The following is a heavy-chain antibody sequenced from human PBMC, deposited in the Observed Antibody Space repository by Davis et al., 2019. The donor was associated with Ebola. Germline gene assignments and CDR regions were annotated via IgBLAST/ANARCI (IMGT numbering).Heavy chain of an antibody. J-gene: IGHJ4*02. CDR3: ARLERGY. V-gene: IGHV1-18*04. CDR2: INAGNGNT. Sequence: ASVKVSCKASGYTFTNYGISWVRQAPGQGLEWMGWINAGNGNTKYSQKFQGRVTITRDTSASTAYMELSSLRSEDTAVYYCARLERGYWGQGTLVTVSS. CDR1: GYTFTNYG. D-gene: IGHD3-10*01.